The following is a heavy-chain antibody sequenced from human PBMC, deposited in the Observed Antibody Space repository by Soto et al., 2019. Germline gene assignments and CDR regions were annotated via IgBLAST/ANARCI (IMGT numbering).Heavy chain of an antibody. CDR1: GFTFSSFW. D-gene: IGHD2-21*01. CDR3: ARDPLIGNTDYGLDV. J-gene: IGHJ6*02. V-gene: IGHV3-74*01. Sequence: PGGSLRFSCAASGFTFSSFWMHWVRQAPGGGLVWVSRINNDGSSTAYADSVKGRFTISRDNAKSTLYLQVTSLRAEDTAVYYCARDPLIGNTDYGLDVWGQGTTVTV. CDR2: INNDGSST.